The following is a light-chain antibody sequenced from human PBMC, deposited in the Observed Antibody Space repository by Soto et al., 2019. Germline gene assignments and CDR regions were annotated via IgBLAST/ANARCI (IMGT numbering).Light chain of an antibody. V-gene: IGKV3-20*01. J-gene: IGKJ1*01. CDR3: QQYGKSMWT. Sequence: ENVLMQSPDTLSLSPGERATLSCRASQSVSSSYLAWYQQKPGQAPRLLINGASSRATGVPDRFSGTGSGTDCTLTISRQEAEDFAMYYCQQYGKSMWTFGQGTKVEIK. CDR2: GAS. CDR1: QSVSSSY.